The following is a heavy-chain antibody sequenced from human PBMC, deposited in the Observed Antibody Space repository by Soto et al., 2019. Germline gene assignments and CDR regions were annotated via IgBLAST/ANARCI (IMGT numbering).Heavy chain of an antibody. CDR2: INSDGTSS. Sequence: GGSLRLSCAASGFSFSSYWMHWVRQAPGKGLVWASRINSDGTSSKYADSVKGRFTISRDNGNNTLFLQMNSLRAEDTAVYFCVRDPDIVVIPSATDGMDVWGQGTTVTVSS. CDR1: GFSFSSYW. D-gene: IGHD2-2*01. CDR3: VRDPDIVVIPSATDGMDV. J-gene: IGHJ6*02. V-gene: IGHV3-74*03.